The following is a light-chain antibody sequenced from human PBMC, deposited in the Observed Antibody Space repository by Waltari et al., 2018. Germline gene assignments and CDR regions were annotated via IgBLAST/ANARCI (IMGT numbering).Light chain of an antibody. CDR3: QQTNSFPYT. J-gene: IGKJ2*01. CDR2: TTS. V-gene: IGKV1-12*01. CDR1: QGISTW. Sequence: DLQMTQSPSSVSASVGERVTITCRASQGISTWLAWYQQNPGKAPNLLIYTTSSLQSGVPSRFSGSGSGTAFTLTISSLQPEDFATYYCQQTNSFPYTFGQGTKVEIK.